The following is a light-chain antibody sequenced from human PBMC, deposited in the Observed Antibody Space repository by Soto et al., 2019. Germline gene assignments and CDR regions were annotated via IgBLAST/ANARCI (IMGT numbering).Light chain of an antibody. CDR3: QQYNSYPWT. CDR2: DVS. CDR1: QSISSW. Sequence: DIQMNKSPYTLSASVGDRVTITCMASQSISSWLAWYQQKPGKAPKLLIYDVSSLESGVPSRFSGSESGTEFTLTISSLQPDDFATYYCQQYNSYPWTFGQGTKVDI. V-gene: IGKV1-5*01. J-gene: IGKJ1*01.